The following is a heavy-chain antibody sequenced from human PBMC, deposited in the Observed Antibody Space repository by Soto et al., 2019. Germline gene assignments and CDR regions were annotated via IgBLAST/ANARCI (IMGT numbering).Heavy chain of an antibody. V-gene: IGHV4-59*01. D-gene: IGHD6-13*01. CDR1: GGSISSYY. CDR2: IYYSGST. CDR3: ASEGVSSSWYNYYGMDV. J-gene: IGHJ6*02. Sequence: QVQLQESGPGLVKPSETLSLTCTVSGGSISSYYWSWIRQPPGKGLEWIGYIYYSGSTNYNPSLKSRVTLSVDTSKNQFSLKLSSVTAADTAVYYCASEGVSSSWYNYYGMDVWGQGTTVTVSS.